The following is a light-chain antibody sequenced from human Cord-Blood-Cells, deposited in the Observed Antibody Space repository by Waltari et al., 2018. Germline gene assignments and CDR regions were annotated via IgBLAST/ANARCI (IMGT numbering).Light chain of an antibody. V-gene: IGKV3-11*01. CDR2: DAS. J-gene: IGKJ1*01. Sequence: EIVLTQSPATLSLSPGERATLSCRASQSVSSYLAWYPQKPGQAPRRLSDDASSRATGIPAGLSGSGAGTDCTITSSGLGPENFAVYYCQQGSNWPGTVGQGTKVEIK. CDR3: QQGSNWPGT. CDR1: QSVSSY.